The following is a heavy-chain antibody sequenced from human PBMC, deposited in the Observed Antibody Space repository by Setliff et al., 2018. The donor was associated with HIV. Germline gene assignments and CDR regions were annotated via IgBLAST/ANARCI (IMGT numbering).Heavy chain of an antibody. Sequence: ASVKVSCKASGYIFTTYTIHWVRQAPGQRLEWMGWISGYNGNTNFAQKFHGRVTLTTDTSTSTAYMELRNLRSDDTAVYYCARVWDWNYDLGYWGQGTLVTVSS. CDR2: ISGYNGNT. CDR3: ARVWDWNYDLGY. CDR1: GYIFTTYT. J-gene: IGHJ4*02. D-gene: IGHD1-7*01. V-gene: IGHV1-18*01.